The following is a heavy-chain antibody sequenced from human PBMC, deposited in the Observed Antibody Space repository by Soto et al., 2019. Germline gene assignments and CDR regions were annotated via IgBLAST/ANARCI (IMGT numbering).Heavy chain of an antibody. CDR1: GFTFSSYG. CDR2: IWYDGSNK. D-gene: IGHD2-2*01. J-gene: IGHJ4*02. Sequence: PGGSLRLSCAASGFTFSSYGMHWVRQAPGKGLEWVAVIWYDGSNKYYADSVKGRFTISRDNSKNTLYLQMNSLRAEDTAVYYCARGPRPIIVVVPAPNPDYYFDYWGQGTLVTVSS. V-gene: IGHV3-33*01. CDR3: ARGPRPIIVVVPAPNPDYYFDY.